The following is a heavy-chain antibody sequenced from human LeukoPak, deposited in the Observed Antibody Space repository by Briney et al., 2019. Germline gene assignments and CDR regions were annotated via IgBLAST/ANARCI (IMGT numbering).Heavy chain of an antibody. CDR2: INPSGGST. CDR1: GYTFNSYG. J-gene: IGHJ6*03. D-gene: IGHD6-19*01. CDR3: ARGAVAGTRDYYYYYMDV. V-gene: IGHV1-46*02. Sequence: ASVKVSCKASGYTFNSYGISWVRQAPGQGLEWMGIINPSGGSTSYAQKFQGRVTMTRDMSTSTVYMELSSPRSEDTAVYYCARGAVAGTRDYYYYYMDVWGKGTTVTVSS.